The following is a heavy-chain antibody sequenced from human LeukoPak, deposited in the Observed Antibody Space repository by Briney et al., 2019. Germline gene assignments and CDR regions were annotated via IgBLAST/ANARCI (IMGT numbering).Heavy chain of an antibody. CDR1: GGSFSGYY. D-gene: IGHD2/OR15-2a*01. J-gene: IGHJ4*02. CDR2: INHSGST. V-gene: IGHV4-34*01. CDR3: ARVYFDPPRVFDY. Sequence: SETLSLTCAVYGGSFSGYYWSWIRQPPGKGLEWIGEINHSGSTNYNPSLKSRVTISVDTSKNQFSLKLSSVTAADTAVYYCARVYFDPPRVFDYWGQGTLVTVSS.